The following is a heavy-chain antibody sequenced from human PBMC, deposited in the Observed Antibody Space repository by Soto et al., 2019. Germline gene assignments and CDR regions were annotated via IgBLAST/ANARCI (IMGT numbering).Heavy chain of an antibody. V-gene: IGHV1-69*12. CDR2: IIPIFGTA. D-gene: IGHD2-15*01. Sequence: QVQLVQSGAEVKKPGSSVKVSCKASGGTFSSYAISWVRQAPGQGLEWMGGIIPIFGTANYAQKFQGRVTITADESTGTAYMELSSLRSEDTAVYYCAGGGGYCSGGSCYRSFDYWGQGTLVTVSS. J-gene: IGHJ4*02. CDR1: GGTFSSYA. CDR3: AGGGGYCSGGSCYRSFDY.